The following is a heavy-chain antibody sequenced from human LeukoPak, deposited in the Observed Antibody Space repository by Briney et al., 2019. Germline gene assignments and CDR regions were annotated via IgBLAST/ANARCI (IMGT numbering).Heavy chain of an antibody. D-gene: IGHD6-6*01. V-gene: IGHV1-2*02. CDR1: GYTFTGYY. Sequence: ASVKVSCKASGYTFTGYYMHWVRQAPGQGLEWMGWINPNSGGTNYAQKFQGRVTMTRDTSISTAYMELSRLRSDDTAVYYCARINIAARGHYFDYWGQGTLVTVSS. CDR3: ARINIAARGHYFDY. J-gene: IGHJ4*02. CDR2: INPNSGGT.